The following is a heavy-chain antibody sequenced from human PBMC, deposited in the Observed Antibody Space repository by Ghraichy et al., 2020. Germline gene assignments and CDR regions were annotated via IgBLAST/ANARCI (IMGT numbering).Heavy chain of an antibody. Sequence: GGSLRLSCAASGFTFSDHYMDWVRQAPGKGLEWVGRTRNKANSYTTEYAASVKGRFTISRDDSKNSLYLQMNSLKTEDTAVYYCAREYGWGGRGAFDIWGQGTMVTVSS. V-gene: IGHV3-72*01. D-gene: IGHD3-10*01. CDR1: GFTFSDHY. CDR3: AREYGWGGRGAFDI. CDR2: TRNKANSYTT. J-gene: IGHJ3*02.